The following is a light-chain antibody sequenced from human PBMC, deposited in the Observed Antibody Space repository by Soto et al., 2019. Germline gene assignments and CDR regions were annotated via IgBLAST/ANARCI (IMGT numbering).Light chain of an antibody. CDR2: GAS. J-gene: IGKJ4*01. CDR3: QQYGSSPPGT. V-gene: IGKV3-20*01. Sequence: EIVVTQSPGTLSFSPGERATLSCRASQSVSSSYLAWYQQKPGQAPRLLIYGASSRATGIPDRFSGSGSGTDFTLTISRLEPEDFAVYYCQQYGSSPPGTFGGGTKVDIK. CDR1: QSVSSSY.